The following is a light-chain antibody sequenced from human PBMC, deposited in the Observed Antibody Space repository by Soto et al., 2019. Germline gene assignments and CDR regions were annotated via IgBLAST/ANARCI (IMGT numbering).Light chain of an antibody. CDR2: DVS. CDR3: SSYSITTSLYV. J-gene: IGLJ1*01. V-gene: IGLV2-14*03. Sequence: QSALTQPASVSGSLGQSITISCTGTTCNNVSWYQQHPGKAPKLIISDVSHRPSGVSHRFSGSQSAYTASLTISGLQPEDEADYYCSSYSITTSLYVFGTGTKVTVL. CDR1: TCNN.